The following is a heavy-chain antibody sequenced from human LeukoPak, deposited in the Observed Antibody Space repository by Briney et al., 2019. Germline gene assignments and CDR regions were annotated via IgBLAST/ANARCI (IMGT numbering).Heavy chain of an antibody. CDR3: ARHYCDSSSSYWGYYFDC. D-gene: IGHD3-22*01. CDR1: GGSIFSSTDY. J-gene: IGHJ4*02. Sequence: SGAPSLTSTVSGGSIFSSTDYWGWIREPPGTGLGWIGSIIYGDTTYYNPSLKSRVAMSVDTSKNQFSLNLSSVTAADTTVYYCARHYCDSSSSYWGYYFDCWGQGTLVTVSS. CDR2: IIYGDTT. V-gene: IGHV4-39*01.